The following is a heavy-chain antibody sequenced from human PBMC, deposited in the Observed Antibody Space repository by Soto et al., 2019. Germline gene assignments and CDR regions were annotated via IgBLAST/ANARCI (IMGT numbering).Heavy chain of an antibody. CDR1: GGSFSGYY. V-gene: IGHV4-34*01. CDR3: ARGGNSSGFDY. Sequence: QVQLQQWGAGLLKPSETLSLTCAVYGGSFSGYYWSWIRQPPGKGLEWIGEINHSGSTNYNPSLNSRVTISVDTSKNQFSLKLSAVTAADTAVYYCARGGNSSGFDYWGQGTLVTVSS. D-gene: IGHD3-22*01. CDR2: INHSGST. J-gene: IGHJ4*02.